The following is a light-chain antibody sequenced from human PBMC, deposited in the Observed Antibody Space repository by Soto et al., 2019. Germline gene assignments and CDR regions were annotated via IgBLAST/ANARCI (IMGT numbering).Light chain of an antibody. CDR2: GVS. J-gene: IGLJ3*02. CDR1: SSDIGSHNF. Sequence: QSVLTQPASVSGSPGQSINISCTGTSSDIGSHNFVSWHQQHPGKAPKFIIYGVSNRPSGVSNRFSGSKSGNTASLTISGLQADDEADYYCSSYTSTYIWVFGGGTKLTVL. CDR3: SSYTSTYIWV. V-gene: IGLV2-14*01.